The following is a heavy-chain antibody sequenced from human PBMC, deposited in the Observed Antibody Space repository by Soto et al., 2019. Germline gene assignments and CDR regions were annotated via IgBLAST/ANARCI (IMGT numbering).Heavy chain of an antibody. V-gene: IGHV3-21*06. J-gene: IGHJ4*02. CDR1: GFTFTRYS. CDR3: ARESEDLTSNFDY. Sequence: LRLSCAASGFTFTRYSMNWVRQAPGKGLEWVSSISSTTNYIYYGDSMKGRFTISRDNAKNSLYPEMNSLRAEDTAVYYCARESEDLTSNFDYWGQGPLVTVYS. CDR2: ISSTTNYI.